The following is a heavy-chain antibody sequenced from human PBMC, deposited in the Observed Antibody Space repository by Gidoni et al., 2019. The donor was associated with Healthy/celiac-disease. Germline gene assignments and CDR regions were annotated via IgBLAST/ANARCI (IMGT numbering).Heavy chain of an antibody. D-gene: IGHD2-15*01. CDR3: TTDEGSGGSFPLDY. J-gene: IGHJ4*02. Sequence: EVQLVESGGGLVKPGGSLSLSCAASGFTFSNAWMSWVRQAPGKGLEWVGRIKSKTDGGTTDYAAPVKGRFTISRDDSKNTLYLQMNSLKTEDTAVYYCTTDEGSGGSFPLDYWGQGTLVTVSS. CDR2: IKSKTDGGTT. V-gene: IGHV3-15*01. CDR1: GFTFSNAW.